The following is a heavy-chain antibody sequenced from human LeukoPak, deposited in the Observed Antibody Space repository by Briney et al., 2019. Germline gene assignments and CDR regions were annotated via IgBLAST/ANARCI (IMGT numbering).Heavy chain of an antibody. Sequence: SETLSLTCAVYGGSFSGYYWSWIRQPPGKGLEWIGEINHSGSTNYNPSLKSRVTISVDTSKNQFSLKLSSVTAADTAVYYCATPASFDYWGQGTLVTVSS. CDR2: INHSGST. CDR1: GGSFSGYY. V-gene: IGHV4-34*01. J-gene: IGHJ4*02. CDR3: ATPASFDY.